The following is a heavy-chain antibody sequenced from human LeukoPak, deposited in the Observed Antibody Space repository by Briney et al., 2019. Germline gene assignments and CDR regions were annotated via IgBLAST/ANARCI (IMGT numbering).Heavy chain of an antibody. J-gene: IGHJ5*02. V-gene: IGHV4-30-2*01. Sequence: PSETLSLTCTVSGGSISSGGYYWSWIRQPPGKGLEWIGYIYHSGSTYYNPSLKSRVTISVDRSKNQFSLKLSSVTAADTAVYYCARERAVAGRGDWFDPWGQGTLVTVSS. CDR3: ARERAVAGRGDWFDP. D-gene: IGHD6-19*01. CDR1: GGSISSGGYY. CDR2: IYHSGST.